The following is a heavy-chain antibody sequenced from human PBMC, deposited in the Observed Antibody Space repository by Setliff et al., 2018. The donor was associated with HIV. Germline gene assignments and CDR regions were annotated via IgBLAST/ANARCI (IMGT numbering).Heavy chain of an antibody. J-gene: IGHJ6*03. CDR2: IKEDGSET. V-gene: IGHV3-7*01. D-gene: IGHD3-3*01. Sequence: PGGSLRLSCATSGFTFSNFWMTWVRQAPGKGLEWVANIKEDGSETFYVDSVKGRFTMSRDNAKKLVYLEMNSLRAEDTAVYYCARVVEGSHQVSLYYYYYYYMDVWGKGTTVTVSS. CDR3: ARVVEGSHQVSLYYYYYYYMDV. CDR1: GFTFSNFW.